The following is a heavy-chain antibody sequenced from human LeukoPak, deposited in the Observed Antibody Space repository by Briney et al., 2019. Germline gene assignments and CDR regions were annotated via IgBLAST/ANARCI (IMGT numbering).Heavy chain of an antibody. Sequence: SETLSLTCTVSGGSVSSGSYYWSWIRQPPGKGLEWIGYIYYSGSTNYNPSLKSRVTISVDTSKNQFSLKLSSVTAADTVVYYCARSPYLVVTAILNWFDPWGQGTLVTVSS. CDR2: IYYSGST. J-gene: IGHJ5*02. CDR3: ARSPYLVVTAILNWFDP. CDR1: GGSVSSGSYY. D-gene: IGHD2-21*02. V-gene: IGHV4-61*01.